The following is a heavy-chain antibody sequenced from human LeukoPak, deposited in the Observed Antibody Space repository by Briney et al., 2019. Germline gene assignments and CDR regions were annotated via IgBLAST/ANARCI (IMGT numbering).Heavy chain of an antibody. CDR1: GGTFSSYA. CDR3: ARDELCSSTSCHASDAFDI. V-gene: IGHV1-69*05. D-gene: IGHD2-2*01. Sequence: SVKVSCKASGGTFSSYAISWVRQAPGQGLEWMGGIIPIFGTANYAQKFQGRVTITTDESTSTAYMELSSLRSEDTAVYYCARDELCSSTSCHASDAFDIWGQGTMVTVSS. J-gene: IGHJ3*02. CDR2: IIPIFGTA.